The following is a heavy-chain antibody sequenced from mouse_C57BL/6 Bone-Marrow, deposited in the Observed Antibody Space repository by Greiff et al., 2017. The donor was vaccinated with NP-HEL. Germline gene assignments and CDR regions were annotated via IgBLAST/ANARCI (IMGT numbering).Heavy chain of an antibody. CDR2: ISSGGSYT. Sequence: EVQRVESGGDLVKPGGSPKLSCAASGFTFSSYGMSWVRQTPDKRLEWVATISSGGSYTYYLDSVKGRFTISRDNAKNTLYLQMSSLKSEDTAMYYCAIHQGLLGLLSGFAYWGQGTLVTVSA. D-gene: IGHD2-3*01. V-gene: IGHV5-6*01. CDR3: AIHQGLLGLLSGFAY. J-gene: IGHJ3*01. CDR1: GFTFSSYG.